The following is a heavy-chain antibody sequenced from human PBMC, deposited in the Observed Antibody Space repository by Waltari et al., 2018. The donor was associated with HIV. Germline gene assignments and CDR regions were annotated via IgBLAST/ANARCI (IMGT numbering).Heavy chain of an antibody. J-gene: IGHJ6*02. CDR3: ARDQGPAGMDV. Sequence: EVQLVESGGGLVQPGGSLSLSCADAGFPVSSNYLSWVRQAPGKGLEWVSVIYSGGSTYYADSVKGRFTISRDNSKNTLYLQMNSLRAEDTAVYYCARDQGPAGMDVWGQGTTVTVSS. CDR1: GFPVSSNY. CDR2: IYSGGST. V-gene: IGHV3-66*02.